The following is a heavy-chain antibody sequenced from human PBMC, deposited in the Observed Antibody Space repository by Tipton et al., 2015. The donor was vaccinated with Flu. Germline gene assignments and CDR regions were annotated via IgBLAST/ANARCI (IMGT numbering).Heavy chain of an antibody. CDR1: GYIFANWY. D-gene: IGHD1-26*01. CDR3: ARVNLGATMAHDH. V-gene: IGHV1-2*06. Sequence: QVQLVQSGAEVKRPGASVRVSCKASGYIFANWYLDWVRQVPGQRLEWVGRINPDSGVSNFAQKYQGRVTMTRDTSISTAYMDLSSLRSDDTAVYYWARVNLGATMAHDHWGQGALVTVSS. CDR2: INPDSGVS. J-gene: IGHJ4*02.